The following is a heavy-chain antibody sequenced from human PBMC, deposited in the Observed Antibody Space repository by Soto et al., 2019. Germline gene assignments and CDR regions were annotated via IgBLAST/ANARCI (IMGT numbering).Heavy chain of an antibody. Sequence: EVQLLESGGGLVQPGGSLRLSCAASGFTFSSYAMSWVRQAPGKGLEWVSAIRGSGGSTYYADSVKGRFTISRDNSKHTLYLQMNSLRAEDTAVYYCAKGLNIAAAGTLAEYFQHWGQGTLVTVSS. CDR2: IRGSGGST. CDR1: GFTFSSYA. CDR3: AKGLNIAAAGTLAEYFQH. D-gene: IGHD6-13*01. J-gene: IGHJ1*01. V-gene: IGHV3-23*01.